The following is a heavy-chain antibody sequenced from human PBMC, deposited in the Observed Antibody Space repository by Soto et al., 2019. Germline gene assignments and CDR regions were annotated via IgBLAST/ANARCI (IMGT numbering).Heavy chain of an antibody. D-gene: IGHD3-22*01. CDR1: GFTFSSYS. CDR2: ISYDGSNI. J-gene: IGHJ4*02. Sequence: GGSLRLSCAASGFTFSSYSIHWVRQAPGKGLEWVAVISYDGSNIYYADPVKGRFTISRDNSKNTLYLQMNSLRPEDTAVYYCARVYSSLDYGIDYWGQGTLVTVSS. V-gene: IGHV3-30-3*01. CDR3: ARVYSSLDYGIDY.